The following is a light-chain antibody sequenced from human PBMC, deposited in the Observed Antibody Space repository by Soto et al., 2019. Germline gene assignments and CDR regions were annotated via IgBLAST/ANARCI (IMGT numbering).Light chain of an antibody. CDR1: SGHSSYA. J-gene: IGLJ7*01. CDR3: QTWGTGALWV. CDR2: LNSDGSH. Sequence: QLVLNQSPSASASLGASVKLTCTLSSGHSSYAIAWHQQQPEKGPRYLMKLNSDGSHSKGDGIPDRFSGSSSGAERYLTISSLQSEDEADYYCQTWGTGALWVFGGGTQLTVL. V-gene: IGLV4-69*01.